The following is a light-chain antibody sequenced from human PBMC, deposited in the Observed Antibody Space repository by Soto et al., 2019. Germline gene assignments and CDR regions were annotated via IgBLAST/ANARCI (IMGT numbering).Light chain of an antibody. Sequence: TQSPSALAASIGETVTITCRTSQDISSWLAWYQQKPGQAPRLLIYGAFKRATGIPDRFSGSGSGTDFTLTISRMEPEDFAVYCCQQYGSSPRTFGQGTKVDIK. CDR2: GAF. V-gene: IGKV3-20*01. CDR3: QQYGSSPRT. J-gene: IGKJ1*01. CDR1: QDISSW.